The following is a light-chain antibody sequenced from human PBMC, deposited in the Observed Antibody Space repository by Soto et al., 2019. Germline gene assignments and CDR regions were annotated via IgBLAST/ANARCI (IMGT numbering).Light chain of an antibody. V-gene: IGKV1-5*01. J-gene: IGKJ2*01. CDR1: QSIGTL. Sequence: DLQMTQSPSTLSASVGDRVAITCRASQSIGTLLAWYQQKPGKAPKLLIYDASTLESGVPSRFSGGGSGTDFTLTISSLQPDDFATYYCQQYNTYSYTFGQGTKVDIK. CDR3: QQYNTYSYT. CDR2: DAS.